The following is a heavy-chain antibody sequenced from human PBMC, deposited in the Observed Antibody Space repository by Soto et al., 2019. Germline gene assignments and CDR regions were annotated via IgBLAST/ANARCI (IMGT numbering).Heavy chain of an antibody. CDR1: GFTFSGYA. V-gene: IGHV3-23*01. CDR2: ISGSGANI. CDR3: ARRTSYGSGSYMYYYFGLDV. Sequence: PGGSLRLSCAASGFTFSGYAMTWVRQAPGKGLEWVSGISGSGANIYYADSVKGRFTISRDNSKNTLYLQMNSLRAEDTAVYSCARRTSYGSGSYMYYYFGLDVWGQGTTVTVYS. D-gene: IGHD3-10*01. J-gene: IGHJ6*02.